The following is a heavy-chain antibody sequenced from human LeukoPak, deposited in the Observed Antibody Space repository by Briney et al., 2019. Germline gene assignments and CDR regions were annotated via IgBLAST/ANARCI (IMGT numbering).Heavy chain of an antibody. V-gene: IGHV3-21*04. J-gene: IGHJ4*02. CDR2: ISSSSSYI. CDR1: GFTFSSYS. Sequence: PGGSLRLLCAASGFTFSSYSMNWVRQAPGKGLEWVSSISSSSSYIYYADSVKGRFTISRDNAKNSLYLQMNSLRAEDTAVYYCARDQPGVANYWGQGTLVTVSS. CDR3: ARDQPGVANY. D-gene: IGHD2-8*01.